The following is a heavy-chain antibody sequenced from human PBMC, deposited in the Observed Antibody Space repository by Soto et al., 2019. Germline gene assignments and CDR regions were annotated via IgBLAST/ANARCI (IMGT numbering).Heavy chain of an antibody. CDR1: GGSFSGYY. CDR3: ARDKITGLFVY. D-gene: IGHD2-8*02. J-gene: IGHJ4*02. CDR2: INHSGST. V-gene: IGHV4-34*01. Sequence: QVQLQQWGAGLLKPSETLSLTCAVYGGSFSGYYWTWIRQPPGTGLEWIGEINHSGSTNYNPSLKRRVTISVDTPKHQFSPKLTSVTAADTAVYYCARDKITGLFVYWGPGTLVTVSS.